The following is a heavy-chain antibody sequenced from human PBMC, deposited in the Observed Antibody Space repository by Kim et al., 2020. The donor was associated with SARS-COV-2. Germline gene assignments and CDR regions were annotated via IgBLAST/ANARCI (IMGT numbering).Heavy chain of an antibody. V-gene: IGHV4-59*01. D-gene: IGHD3-22*01. Sequence: SETLSLTCTVSGGSISSYYWSWIRQPPGKGLEWIGYIYYSGSTNYNPSLKSRVTISVDTSKNQFSLKLSSVTAADTAVYYCARDDYYDSSPYGMDVWGQGTTVTVSS. J-gene: IGHJ6*02. CDR3: ARDDYYDSSPYGMDV. CDR2: IYYSGST. CDR1: GGSISSYY.